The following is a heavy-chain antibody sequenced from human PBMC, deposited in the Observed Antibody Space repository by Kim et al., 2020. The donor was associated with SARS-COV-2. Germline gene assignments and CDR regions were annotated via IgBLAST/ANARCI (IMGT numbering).Heavy chain of an antibody. D-gene: IGHD4-17*01. CDR2: IYSGGST. Sequence: LSLTCAASGFTVSSNYMSWVRQAPGKGLEWVSVIYSGGSTYYADSVKGRFTISRDNSKNTLYLQMNSLRAEDTAVYYCARDVYGDYGTYYFDYWGQGTLVTVSS. V-gene: IGHV3-53*01. CDR1: GFTVSSNY. J-gene: IGHJ4*02. CDR3: ARDVYGDYGTYYFDY.